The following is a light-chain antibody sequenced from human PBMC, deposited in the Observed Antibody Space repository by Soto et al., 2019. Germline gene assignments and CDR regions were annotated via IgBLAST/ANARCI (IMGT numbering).Light chain of an antibody. V-gene: IGLV2-23*01. CDR1: SSDVGSYNL. CDR2: EGS. Sequence: QSALTPPASVSGSPGQSITISCTGPSSDVGSYNLVSWYQQHPGKAPKLMIYEGSKRPSGVSNRFSGSKSGNTASLTISGLQAEDEADYYCCSYAGSSPYVFGTGTKLTVL. CDR3: CSYAGSSPYV. J-gene: IGLJ1*01.